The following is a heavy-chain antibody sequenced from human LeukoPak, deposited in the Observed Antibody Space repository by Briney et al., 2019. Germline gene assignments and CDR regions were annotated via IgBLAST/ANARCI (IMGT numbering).Heavy chain of an antibody. CDR1: GGSISSYY. Sequence: SETLSLTCTVSGGSISSYYWSWIRQPPGKGLEWIGYIYYSGSTNYNPSLKSRVTISVDTSKNQFSLKLSSVTAADTAVYYCAKFGSSGLQGYWGQGTLVTVSS. V-gene: IGHV4-59*08. CDR3: AKFGSSGLQGY. CDR2: IYYSGST. D-gene: IGHD6-6*01. J-gene: IGHJ4*02.